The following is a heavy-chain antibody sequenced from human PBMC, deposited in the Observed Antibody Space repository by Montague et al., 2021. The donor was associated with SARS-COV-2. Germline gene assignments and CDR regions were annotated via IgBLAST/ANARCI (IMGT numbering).Heavy chain of an antibody. CDR2: IYYSGST. D-gene: IGHD3-16*02. V-gene: IGHV4-39*07. Sequence: SETLSLTCTVSGGSISSSSYYWGWLRQPPGKGLEWIGSIYYSGSTYYNPSLKSRVTISVDTSKNQFSLKLSSVTAADTAVDYCARALIMITFGGVIAHWFDPWGQGTLVTVSS. CDR3: ARALIMITFGGVIAHWFDP. J-gene: IGHJ5*02. CDR1: GGSISSSSYY.